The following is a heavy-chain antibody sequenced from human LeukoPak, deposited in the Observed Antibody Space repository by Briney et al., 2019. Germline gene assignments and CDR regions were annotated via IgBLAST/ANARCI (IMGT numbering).Heavy chain of an antibody. CDR1: GFTFSSHG. Sequence: GRSLRLSCAASGFTFSSHGMHWVRPAPGKGLEWVAVISDDGSIKLYGDSVKGRFTVSRDNSENTLYLQMNSLKTEDTAVYYCAKDRAFQAAGVTDYWGQGTLVTVSS. J-gene: IGHJ4*02. V-gene: IGHV3-30*18. CDR2: ISDDGSIK. D-gene: IGHD3-10*01. CDR3: AKDRAFQAAGVTDY.